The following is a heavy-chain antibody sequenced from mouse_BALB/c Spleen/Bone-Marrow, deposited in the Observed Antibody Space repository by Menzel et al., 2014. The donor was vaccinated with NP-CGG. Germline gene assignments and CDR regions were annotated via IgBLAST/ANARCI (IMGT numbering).Heavy chain of an antibody. V-gene: IGHV5-6*01. CDR3: ARQTYYDYDGYFDY. CDR2: ISSGGSYT. CDR1: GFTFSSYG. Sequence: EVKLVESGGDLVKPGGSLKLSCAASGFTFSSYGMSWVRQTPDKRLEWVATISSGGSYTYYPDSVKGRFTISRDNAKNTLYLQMSSLKSEDTAMYHCARQTYYDYDGYFDYWGQGTTLTVSS. J-gene: IGHJ2*01. D-gene: IGHD2-4*01.